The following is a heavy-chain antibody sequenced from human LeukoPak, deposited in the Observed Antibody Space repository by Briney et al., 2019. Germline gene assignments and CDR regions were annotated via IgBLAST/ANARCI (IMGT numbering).Heavy chain of an antibody. V-gene: IGHV1-69*05. CDR2: IIPIFGTA. CDR1: GGTFSSYA. D-gene: IGHD1-26*01. CDR3: ARDGGGSYSDAFDI. Sequence: ASVKVSCKASGGTFSSYAISCVRQAPGQGLEWMGGIIPIFGTANYAQKFQGRVTITTDESTSTAYMELSSLRSEDTAVYYCARDGGGSYSDAFDIWGQGTMVTVSS. J-gene: IGHJ3*02.